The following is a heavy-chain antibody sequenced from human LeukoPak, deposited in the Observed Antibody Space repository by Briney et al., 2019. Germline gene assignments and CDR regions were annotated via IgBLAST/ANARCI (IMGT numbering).Heavy chain of an antibody. J-gene: IGHJ4*02. D-gene: IGHD3-10*01. V-gene: IGHV3-49*04. CDR2: IRSKAYGGTT. CDR3: TRDWSLEKYYYGSGSYYGY. Sequence: GGSLRLSCTASGFTFGDYAMSWVRQAPGKGLEWVGFIRSKAYGGTTEYAASVKGRFTISRDDSKSIAYLQMNSLKTEDTAVYYCTRDWSLEKYYYGSGSYYGYWGQGTLVTVSS. CDR1: GFTFGDYA.